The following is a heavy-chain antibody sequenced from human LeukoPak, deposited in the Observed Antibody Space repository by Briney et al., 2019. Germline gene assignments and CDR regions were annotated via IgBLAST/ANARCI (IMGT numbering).Heavy chain of an antibody. D-gene: IGHD5-12*01. V-gene: IGHV1-8*01. CDR1: GYTFTSYD. Sequence: ASVKVSCKASGYTFTSYDINWVRQATGQGLEWMGWMNPNSGNTGYAQKFQGRVTMTRNTSISTAYMELSSLRSEDTAVYYCARGRWGSYSGYLYYYYYYMDVWGKGTTVTVSS. CDR3: ARGRWGSYSGYLYYYYYYMDV. J-gene: IGHJ6*03. CDR2: MNPNSGNT.